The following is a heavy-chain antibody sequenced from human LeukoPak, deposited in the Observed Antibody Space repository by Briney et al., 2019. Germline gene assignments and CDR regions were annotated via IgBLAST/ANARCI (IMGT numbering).Heavy chain of an antibody. Sequence: GGSLRLSCAASGFSFSDAWMNWVRQAPGKGLEWVGHIRSKADGGTPDYIAPVKGRFTISRDDSKDTPYLQMNSLNTEDTAMYYCTTRSPARYCSDGACYSSADYWGQGTLVTVSS. CDR2: IRSKADGGTP. J-gene: IGHJ4*02. CDR3: TTRSPARYCSDGACYSSADY. V-gene: IGHV3-15*07. D-gene: IGHD2-15*01. CDR1: GFSFSDAW.